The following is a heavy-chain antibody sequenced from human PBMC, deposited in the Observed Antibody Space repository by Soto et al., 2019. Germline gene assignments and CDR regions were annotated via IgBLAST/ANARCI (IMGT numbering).Heavy chain of an antibody. D-gene: IGHD6-6*01. Sequence: LRLSCAASGFTFSSYAMHWVRQAPGKGLEWVAVISYDGSNKYYADSVKGRFTISRDNSKNTLYLQMNSLRAEDTAVYYCARGRPLEYSSSSRGSFGFDYWGQGTLVTVSS. CDR1: GFTFSSYA. V-gene: IGHV3-30-3*01. CDR3: ARGRPLEYSSSSRGSFGFDY. J-gene: IGHJ4*02. CDR2: ISYDGSNK.